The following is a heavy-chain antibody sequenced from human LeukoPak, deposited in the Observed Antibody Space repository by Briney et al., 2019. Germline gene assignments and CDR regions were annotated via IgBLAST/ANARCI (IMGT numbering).Heavy chain of an antibody. D-gene: IGHD3-9*01. CDR1: GYTFTSYY. CDR3: ARGYYDILTGYYPCDY. V-gene: IGHV1-46*01. Sequence: GASVKVSCKASGYTFTSYYMHCVRQAPGQGLEWMGIINPSGGSTSYEQKFQGRVTMTRDMSTSTAYMELSSLRSEDTAVYYCARGYYDILTGYYPCDYWGQGTLVTVSS. J-gene: IGHJ4*02. CDR2: INPSGGST.